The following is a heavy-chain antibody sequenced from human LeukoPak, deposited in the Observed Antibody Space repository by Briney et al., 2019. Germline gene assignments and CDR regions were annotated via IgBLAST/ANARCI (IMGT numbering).Heavy chain of an antibody. CDR2: IYYSGST. J-gene: IGHJ6*03. D-gene: IGHD6-13*01. CDR3: ARVGSSSWGYYYYMDV. V-gene: IGHV4-59*01. CDR1: GGSISSYY. Sequence: SETLSLTCTVSGGSISSYYWSWIRQPPGKGLEWIGYIYYSGSTNYNPSLKSRVTISVDTSKNQFSLKLSSVTAADTAVYYCARVGSSSWGYYYYMDVWGKGTTVTVSS.